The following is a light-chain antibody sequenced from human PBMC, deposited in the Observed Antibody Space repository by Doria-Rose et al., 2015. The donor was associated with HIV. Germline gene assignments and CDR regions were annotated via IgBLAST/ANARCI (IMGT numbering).Light chain of an antibody. J-gene: IGKJ2*02. V-gene: IGKV1-5*03. CDR2: KAS. CDR1: LSITRW. CDR3: QQYNSYSPWT. Sequence: DIRVTQSPSTLSASVGDSVTITCRASLSITRWLAWYQQKPEKAPKLLIYKASLLESVVPSRFSGSGSGTEFTLTISSLQPDDFATYYCQQYNSYSPWTFGPGTKLEIK.